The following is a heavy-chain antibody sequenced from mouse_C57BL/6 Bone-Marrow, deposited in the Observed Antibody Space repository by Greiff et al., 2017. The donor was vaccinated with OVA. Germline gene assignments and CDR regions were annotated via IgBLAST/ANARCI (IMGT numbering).Heavy chain of an antibody. CDR2: IWWDDDK. D-gene: IGHD2-4*01. Sequence: QVTLKVSGPGILQPSQTLSLTCSFSGFSLSTFGMGVGWIRQPSGQGLGWLVHIWWDDDKYYNPALKSRLTISKDTSKNQVFLMIANVDTADTATDYYARIYLYYDYLDDWGQGTTLTVSS. CDR3: ARIYLYYDYLDD. J-gene: IGHJ2*01. CDR1: GFSLSTFGMG. V-gene: IGHV8-8*01.